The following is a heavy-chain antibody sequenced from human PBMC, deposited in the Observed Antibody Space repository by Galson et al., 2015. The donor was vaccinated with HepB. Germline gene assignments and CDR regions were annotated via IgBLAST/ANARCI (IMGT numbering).Heavy chain of an antibody. CDR2: IYPGDSDT. V-gene: IGHV5-51*03. Sequence: QSGAEVKKPGESLKISCKGSGYSFTSYWIGWVRQMPGKGLEWMGIIYPGDSDTRYSPSFQGQVTISADKSISTAYLQWSSLKASDTAMYYRARLLFSGLRTFSSTSRPQFRNWFDPWGQGTLVTVSS. CDR3: ARLLFSGLRTFSSTSRPQFRNWFDP. CDR1: GYSFTSYW. D-gene: IGHD2-2*01. J-gene: IGHJ5*02.